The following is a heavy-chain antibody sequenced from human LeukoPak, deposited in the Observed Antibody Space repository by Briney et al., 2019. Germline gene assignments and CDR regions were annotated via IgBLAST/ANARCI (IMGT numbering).Heavy chain of an antibody. D-gene: IGHD6-6*01. CDR1: GGSISSYY. Sequence: SETLSLTCTVSGGSISSYYWSWIRQPPGKGLEWIGYIYYSGSTNYNPSLKSRVTISVDTSKNQFSLKLSSVTAADTAVYYCARVSCSSGVGYWGQGTLVTVSS. CDR3: ARVSCSSGVGY. J-gene: IGHJ4*02. V-gene: IGHV4-59*01. CDR2: IYYSGST.